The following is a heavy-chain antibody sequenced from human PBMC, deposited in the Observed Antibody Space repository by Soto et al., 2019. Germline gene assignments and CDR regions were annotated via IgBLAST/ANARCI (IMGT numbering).Heavy chain of an antibody. J-gene: IGHJ4*02. CDR2: ISGSGGST. CDR1: GFTFSSYA. D-gene: IGHD3-3*01. CDR3: AKVLFLEWLLSYYFDY. V-gene: IGHV3-23*01. Sequence: PGGSLRLSWAASGFTFSSYAMSWVRQAPGKGLEWVSAISGSGGSTYYADSVKGRFTISRDNSKNTLYLQMNSLRAEDTAVYYCAKVLFLEWLLSYYFDYWGQGTLVTVSS.